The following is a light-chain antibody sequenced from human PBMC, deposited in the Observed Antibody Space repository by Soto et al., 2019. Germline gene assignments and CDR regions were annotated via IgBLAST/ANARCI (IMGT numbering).Light chain of an antibody. Sequence: QSVLTQPASVSGSPGQSITISCSGTSSDVGAYNYVSWYQQHPGKAPKFMIYEVSNRPSGVSNRFFGSKSGNTASLTISGLQAEDEADYYCSSYTSSSTLVVFGGGTKLTVL. V-gene: IGLV2-14*01. CDR1: SSDVGAYNY. CDR3: SSYTSSSTLVV. J-gene: IGLJ3*02. CDR2: EVS.